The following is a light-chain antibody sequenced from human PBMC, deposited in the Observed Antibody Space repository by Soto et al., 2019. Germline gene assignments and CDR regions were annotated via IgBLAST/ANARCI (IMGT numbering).Light chain of an antibody. Sequence: EVVLTQSPDTLSLSPGERATLSCRASQIVRKNYLAWYQQKPGQPPRLLIHDASLRATDIPDRFSGSGSGTEFTLTISRLEPEDFALYYCQQTSTSPLTFGGGTKVEV. J-gene: IGKJ4*01. V-gene: IGKV3-20*01. CDR3: QQTSTSPLT. CDR2: DAS. CDR1: QIVRKNY.